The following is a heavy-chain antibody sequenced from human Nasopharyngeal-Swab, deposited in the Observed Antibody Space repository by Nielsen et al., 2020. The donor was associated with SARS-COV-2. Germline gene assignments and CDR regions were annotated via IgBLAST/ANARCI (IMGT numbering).Heavy chain of an antibody. CDR2: INSDGSST. D-gene: IGHD7-27*01. CDR3: AREPQLGEEDWFDP. J-gene: IGHJ5*02. CDR1: GFTFSSYW. V-gene: IGHV3-74*01. Sequence: GGSLRPSCAASGFTFSSYWMHWVRQAPGKGLVWVSRINSDGSSTSYADSVKGRFTISRDNAKNTLYLQMNSLRAEDTAVYYCAREPQLGEEDWFDPWGQGTLVTVSS.